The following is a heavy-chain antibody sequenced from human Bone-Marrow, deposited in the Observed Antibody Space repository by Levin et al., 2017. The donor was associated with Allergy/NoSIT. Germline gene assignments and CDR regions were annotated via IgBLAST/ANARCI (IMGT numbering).Heavy chain of an antibody. V-gene: IGHV1-3*01. CDR2: INAGNGNT. CDR1: GYTFTSYA. CDR3: ATQGRAMLGGLSVATIKTRNYYYYYMDV. D-gene: IGHD5-12*01. Sequence: ASVKVSCKASGYTFTSYAMHWVRQAPGQRLEWMGWINAGNGNTKYSQKFQGRVTITRDTSASTAYMELSSLRSEDTAVYYCATQGRAMLGGLSVATIKTRNYYYYYMDVWGKGTTVTVSS. J-gene: IGHJ6*03.